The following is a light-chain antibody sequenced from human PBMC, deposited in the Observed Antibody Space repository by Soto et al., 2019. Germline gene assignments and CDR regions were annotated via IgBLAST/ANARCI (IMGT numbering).Light chain of an antibody. CDR2: AAS. CDR1: QSISSSD. J-gene: IGKJ1*01. CDR3: QHYGSSSWT. Sequence: EFVLTQSPGTLSLSTGERDTLSCRASQSISSSDLAWYQHRPGQAPRLLIYAASSRATGIPVRFSGSGSGTDFTLSISRLEPEDFAVYYCQHYGSSSWTFGQGTNVDIK. V-gene: IGKV3-20*01.